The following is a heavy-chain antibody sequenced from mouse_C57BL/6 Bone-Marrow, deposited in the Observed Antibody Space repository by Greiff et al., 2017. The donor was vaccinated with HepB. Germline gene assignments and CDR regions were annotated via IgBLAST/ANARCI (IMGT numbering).Heavy chain of an antibody. CDR1: GFTFSSYT. Sequence: EVQRVESGGGLVKPGGSLKLSCAASGFTFSSYTMSWVRQTPEKRLEWVATISGGGGNTYYPDSVKGRFTISRDNAKNTLYLQMSSLRSEDTALYYCARQEGFITTVVASDYFDYWGQGTTLTVSS. V-gene: IGHV5-9*01. CDR2: ISGGGGNT. D-gene: IGHD1-1*01. J-gene: IGHJ2*01. CDR3: ARQEGFITTVVASDYFDY.